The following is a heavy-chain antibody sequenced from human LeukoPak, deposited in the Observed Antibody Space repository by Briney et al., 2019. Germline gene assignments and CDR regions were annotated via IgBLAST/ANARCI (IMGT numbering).Heavy chain of an antibody. V-gene: IGHV3-9*01. Sequence: WIRQAPGKGLEWVSGISWNSGSIGYADSVKGRFTISRDNAKNSLYLQMNSLRAEDTALYYCAKDMVAVAGTGFYYYMDVWGKGTTVTVSS. CDR3: AKDMVAVAGTGFYYYMDV. D-gene: IGHD6-19*01. J-gene: IGHJ6*03. CDR2: ISWNSGSI.